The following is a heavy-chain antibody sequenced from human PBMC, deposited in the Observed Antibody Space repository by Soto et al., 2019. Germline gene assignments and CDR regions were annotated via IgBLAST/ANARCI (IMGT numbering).Heavy chain of an antibody. D-gene: IGHD6-6*01. Sequence: GGSLRLSCAASGFTFSSYSMNWVRQAPGKGLEWVSYISSSSSTIYYADYVKGRFTISRDNAKNSLYLQMNSLRDEDTAVYYCARDEYSSSSAGYYYYGMDVWGQGTTVTVSS. CDR1: GFTFSSYS. J-gene: IGHJ6*02. V-gene: IGHV3-48*02. CDR3: ARDEYSSSSAGYYYYGMDV. CDR2: ISSSSSTI.